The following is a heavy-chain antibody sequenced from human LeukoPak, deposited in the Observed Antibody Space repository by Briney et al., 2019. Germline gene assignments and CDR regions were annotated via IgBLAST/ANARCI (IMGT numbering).Heavy chain of an antibody. V-gene: IGHV3-53*01. Sequence: GESLKISCKGSGYSFTSYWIGWVRQAPGKGLEWVSVIYSGGSTYYADSVKGRFTISRDNSKNTLYLQMNSLRAEDTAVYYCASGSGYLFDYWGQGTLVTVSS. CDR2: IYSGGST. J-gene: IGHJ4*02. CDR1: GYSFTSYW. CDR3: ASGSGYLFDY. D-gene: IGHD3-22*01.